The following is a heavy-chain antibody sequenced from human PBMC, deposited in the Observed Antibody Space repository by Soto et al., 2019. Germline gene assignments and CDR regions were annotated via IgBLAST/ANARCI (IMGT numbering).Heavy chain of an antibody. Sequence: ASVKVSCKASGYTFTSYGISRVRQAPGQGLEWMGWISAYNGNTNYAQKLQGRVTMTTDTSTSTAYMELRSLRSDDTAVYYCARRSSGYSSSRAEIDSWGQGNLVTVSS. CDR1: GYTFTSYG. D-gene: IGHD6-13*01. V-gene: IGHV1-18*01. CDR2: ISAYNGNT. CDR3: ARRSSGYSSSRAEIDS. J-gene: IGHJ4*02.